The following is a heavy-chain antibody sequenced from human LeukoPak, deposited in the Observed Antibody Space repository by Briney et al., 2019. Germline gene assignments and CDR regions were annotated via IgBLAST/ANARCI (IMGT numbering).Heavy chain of an antibody. CDR2: ISGSGDST. Sequence: GSLRLSCAASGFTFSNYAMSWVRQAPGKGLEWVSAISGSGDSTYYADSVKGRFTISRDNSKNTLYLQMNSLRAEDTAIYYCAKDPKGAAAIPGGIWFDPWGQGALVTVSS. CDR1: GFTFSNYA. CDR3: AKDPKGAAAIPGGIWFDP. J-gene: IGHJ5*02. V-gene: IGHV3-23*01. D-gene: IGHD6-13*01.